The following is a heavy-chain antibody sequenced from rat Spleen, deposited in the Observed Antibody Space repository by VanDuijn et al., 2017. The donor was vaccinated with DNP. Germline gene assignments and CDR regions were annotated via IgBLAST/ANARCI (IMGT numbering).Heavy chain of an antibody. CDR1: GFTFSDFY. V-gene: IGHV5-22*01. Sequence: EVQLVESGGGLVQPGRSLKLSCEASGFTFSDFYMAWVRRAPTKGLEWVAYIRYDGGSTYYGDSVKGRFTISRDNPKSTLYLQMDSLRSEDTATYYCARRGTTVVGYFDYWGQGVMVTVSS. CDR3: ARRGTTVVGYFDY. CDR2: IRYDGGST. J-gene: IGHJ2*01. D-gene: IGHD1-1*01.